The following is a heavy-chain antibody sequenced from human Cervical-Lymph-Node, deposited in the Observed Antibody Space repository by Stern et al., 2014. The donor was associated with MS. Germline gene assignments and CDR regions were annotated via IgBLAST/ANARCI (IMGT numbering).Heavy chain of an antibody. CDR3: ASLRYCSSTSCLYGMDV. D-gene: IGHD2-2*01. V-gene: IGHV4-31*03. Sequence: QVQLQESGPGLVQSSQTLSLTCSVSGGSIRSAGYYWIWIRQNPGKGLEWLGYIHNTGRTYYNPSLRSRGNITMDTSKNQFSLKVESVTAADTAVYYCASLRYCSSTSCLYGMDVWGHGATITVSS. CDR1: GGSIRSAGYY. J-gene: IGHJ6*02. CDR2: IHNTGRT.